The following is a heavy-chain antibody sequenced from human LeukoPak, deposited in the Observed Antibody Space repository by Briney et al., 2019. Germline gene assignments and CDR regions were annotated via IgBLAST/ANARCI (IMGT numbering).Heavy chain of an antibody. V-gene: IGHV4-39*01. CDR3: ARTAYARFFDL. J-gene: IGHJ2*01. D-gene: IGHD2-21*01. Sequence: SETLSLTCTVSGGSIISNSYYWGWIRQPPGKGLEWIGSIYYSGNTYYNPSLKSRVTISVDTSKNQFSLKLSSVTAADTAVYYCARTAYARFFDLWGRGTLVTVSS. CDR1: GGSIISNSYY. CDR2: IYYSGNT.